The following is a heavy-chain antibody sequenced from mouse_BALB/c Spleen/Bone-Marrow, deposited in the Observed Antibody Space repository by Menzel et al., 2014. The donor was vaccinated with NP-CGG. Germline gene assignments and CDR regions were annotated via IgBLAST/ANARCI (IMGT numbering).Heavy chain of an antibody. CDR1: GFTFSHYG. J-gene: IGHJ4*01. V-gene: IGHV5-6*02. D-gene: IGHD1-1*01. CDR3: ARHLLLRSSNTMDY. Sequence: EVKLVESGGDLVKPGGSLKLSCAASGFTFSHYGMSWVRPTPDKRLEWVATIGSGGTYIYYSDSVKGRFTISRDNAKNILYLQMSSLKSEDTAMYYCARHLLLRSSNTMDYWGQGTSVTVSS. CDR2: IGSGGTYI.